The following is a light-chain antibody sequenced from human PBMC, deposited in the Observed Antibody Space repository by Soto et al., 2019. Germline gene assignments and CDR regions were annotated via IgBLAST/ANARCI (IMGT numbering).Light chain of an antibody. CDR2: TND. J-gene: IGLJ1*01. V-gene: IGLV1-44*01. CDR1: SSNIGRNT. Sequence: QSVLTQPPSASGTPGQRVTISCSGSSSNIGRNTVHWYQQLPGTAPNVLIYTNDKRPSGVPDRFSGSKSGTSASLAISGLQSDDQAAYHCAAWHASLKGHVFGTGTKVTVL. CDR3: AAWHASLKGHV.